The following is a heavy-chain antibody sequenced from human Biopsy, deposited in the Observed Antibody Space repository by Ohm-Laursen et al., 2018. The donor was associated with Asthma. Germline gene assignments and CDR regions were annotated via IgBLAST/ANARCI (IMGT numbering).Heavy chain of an antibody. D-gene: IGHD2-15*01. CDR1: GYTFSNYA. Sequence: SVKVSCKASGYTFSNYAISWVRQAPGQGLEWMGWISGYNGDTKFAQNVKGRLSLTTDTSTSTAYMELRSLTSDDTDVYYCVRDKVVVVPGSKGPTDWFDPWGQGTLVTVSS. CDR2: ISGYNGDT. J-gene: IGHJ5*02. CDR3: VRDKVVVVPGSKGPTDWFDP. V-gene: IGHV1-18*04.